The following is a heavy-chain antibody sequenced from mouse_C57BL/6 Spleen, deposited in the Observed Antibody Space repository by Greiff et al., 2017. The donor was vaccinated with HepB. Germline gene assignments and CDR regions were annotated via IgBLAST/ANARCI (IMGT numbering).Heavy chain of an antibody. CDR1: GFTFSDYG. V-gene: IGHV5-17*01. Sequence: EVKLVESGGGLVKPGGSLKLSCAASGFTFSDYGMHWVRQAPEKGLEWVAYISSGSSTIYYADTVKGRFTIARDNAKNTLFLQMTSLKSEDTAMYYCARGTGSRWYFDVWGTGTTVTVSS. CDR2: ISSGSSTI. CDR3: ARGTGSRWYFDV. D-gene: IGHD4-1*01. J-gene: IGHJ1*03.